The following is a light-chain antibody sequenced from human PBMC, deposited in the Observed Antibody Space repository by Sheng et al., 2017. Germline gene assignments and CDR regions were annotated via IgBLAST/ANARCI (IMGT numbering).Light chain of an antibody. V-gene: IGLV3-1*01. CDR1: KLGDKY. Sequence: SYAVTQPPSVSVSPGQTASITCSGDKLGDKYICWYQQKPGQSPVLVIYKDTKRPSGIPERFSGSNSGNTATLTISGTQAMDEADYYCQAWDSSTAGVFGGGTKLTVL. CDR2: KDT. J-gene: IGLJ3*02. CDR3: QAWDSSTAGV.